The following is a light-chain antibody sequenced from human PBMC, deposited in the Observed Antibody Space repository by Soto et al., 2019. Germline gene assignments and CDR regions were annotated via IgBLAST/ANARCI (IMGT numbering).Light chain of an antibody. Sequence: EIVLTQSPGTLSLSPGERATLSCRASQSVSSGYLAWYQQKPGQAPRLLIYGASSRATGIPDRFSGSGSGTDFTLTISRLEPEDFAVYYCQQRSNWPLLTFGGGTKVDIK. CDR2: GAS. CDR3: QQRSNWPLLT. J-gene: IGKJ4*01. V-gene: IGKV3D-20*02. CDR1: QSVSSGY.